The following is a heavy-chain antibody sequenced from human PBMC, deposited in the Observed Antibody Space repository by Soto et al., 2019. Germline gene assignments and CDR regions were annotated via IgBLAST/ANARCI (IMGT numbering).Heavy chain of an antibody. D-gene: IGHD6-13*01. CDR1: GFTFSSYS. CDR3: ARVGAFRSSWYHYYYYGIAV. J-gene: IGHJ6*02. CDR2: ISSSSSYI. V-gene: IGHV3-21*01. Sequence: GGSLRLSCAASGFTFSSYSMNWVRQAPGKGLEWVSSISSSSSYIYYADSVKGRFTISRDNAKNSLYLQMNSLRAEDTAVYYCARVGAFRSSWYHYYYYGIAVWGQGTPVTVSS.